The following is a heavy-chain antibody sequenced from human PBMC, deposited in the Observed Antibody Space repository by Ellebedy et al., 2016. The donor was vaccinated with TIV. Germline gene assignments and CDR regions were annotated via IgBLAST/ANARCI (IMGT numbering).Heavy chain of an antibody. CDR2: IWYDGSNK. Sequence: GESLKISCAASGFTFSSYGMHWVRQAPGKGLEWVAVIWYDGSNKYYADSVKGRFTISRDNSKNTLYLQMNSLRAEDTAVYYCARDRPDYDYVWGSYGRFDPWGQGTLVTVSS. CDR1: GFTFSSYG. D-gene: IGHD3-16*01. J-gene: IGHJ5*02. CDR3: ARDRPDYDYVWGSYGRFDP. V-gene: IGHV3-33*01.